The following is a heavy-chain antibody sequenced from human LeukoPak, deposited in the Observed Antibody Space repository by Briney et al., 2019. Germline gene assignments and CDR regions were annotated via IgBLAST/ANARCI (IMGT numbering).Heavy chain of an antibody. CDR3: ARVSYGQFDP. CDR2: IYYSGST. CDR1: GGSISSGGYY. Sequence: SQTLSLTCTVSGGSISSGGYYWSWIRQHPGKGLEWIGYIYYSGSTNYNPSLKSRVTISVDTSKNQFSLKLSSVTAADTAVYYCARVSYGQFDPWGQGTLVTVSS. V-gene: IGHV4-61*08. J-gene: IGHJ5*02. D-gene: IGHD3-10*01.